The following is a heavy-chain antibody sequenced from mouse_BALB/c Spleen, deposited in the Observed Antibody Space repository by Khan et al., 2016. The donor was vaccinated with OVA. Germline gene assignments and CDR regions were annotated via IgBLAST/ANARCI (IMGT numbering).Heavy chain of an antibody. V-gene: IGHV1S81*02. CDR3: RRWVWAAFAY. CDR1: GYTFTSYY. CDR2: INPNNGVT. J-gene: IGHJ3*01. Sequence: QVQLQQSGAELVKPGASVKLSCKASGYTFTSYYMYWVKQRPGQGLEWIGGINPNNGVTDFNEKFKSKATLTVDKSSSTVYMQLNSLTSEDSAVYYCRRWVWAAFAYWGQGTLVTVAA.